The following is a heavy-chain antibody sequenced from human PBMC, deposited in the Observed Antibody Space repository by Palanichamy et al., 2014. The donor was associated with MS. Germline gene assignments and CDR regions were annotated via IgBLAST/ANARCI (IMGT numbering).Heavy chain of an antibody. Sequence: EVRLVEVWGRAWPSRGGPVRLSCVASGFSISGFWMTWFRQAPGKGLEWVANIRQDAGEKHYVESVRGRFTISRDNAKNSLYLRMDSLRAEDTAVYYCAKSYLDTRPEIFSDCWGQGALVTVSS. CDR3: AKSYLDTRPEIFSDC. V-gene: IGHV3-7*01. D-gene: IGHD2-15*01. CDR2: IRQDAGEK. J-gene: IGHJ4*02. CDR1: GFSISGFW.